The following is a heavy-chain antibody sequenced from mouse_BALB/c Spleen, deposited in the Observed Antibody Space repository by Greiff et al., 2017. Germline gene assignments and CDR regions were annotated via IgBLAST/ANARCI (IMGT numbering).Heavy chain of an antibody. CDR2: LSSGGSYT. V-gene: IGHV5-6*01. J-gene: IGHJ2*01. CDR3: ARHQGVRSYYFDY. D-gene: IGHD2-14*01. Sequence: EVQVVESGGDLVKPGGSLKLSCAASGFTFSSYGMSWVRQTPDKRLEWVATLSSGGSYTYYPDSVKGRFTISRDNAKNTLYLQMSSLKSEDTAMYYCARHQGVRSYYFDYWGQGTTLTVSS. CDR1: GFTFSSYG.